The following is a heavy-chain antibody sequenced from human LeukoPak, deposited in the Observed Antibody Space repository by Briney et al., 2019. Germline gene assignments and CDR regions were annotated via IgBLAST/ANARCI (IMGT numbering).Heavy chain of an antibody. CDR1: GFTFSSYS. J-gene: IGHJ4*02. CDR3: ARAHGAVLRYFDWSPRPSGY. V-gene: IGHV3-21*01. D-gene: IGHD3-9*01. CDR2: ISSSSSYI. Sequence: GGSLRLSCAASGFTFSSYSMNWVRQAPGKGLEWVSSISSSSSYIYYADSVKGRFTISRDNAKNSLYLQMNSLRAEDTAVYYCARAHGAVLRYFDWSPRPSGYWGQGTLVTVSS.